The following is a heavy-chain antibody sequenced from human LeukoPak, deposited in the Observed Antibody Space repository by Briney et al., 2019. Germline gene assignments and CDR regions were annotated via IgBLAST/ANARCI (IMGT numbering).Heavy chain of an antibody. CDR2: INSDGSST. CDR1: GFTFSSYW. Sequence: GGSLRLSCAASGFTFSSYWMHWVRQAPGEGLAWVSRINSDGSSTSYADSVKGRFTISRDNAKNTLYLQMNSLRAEGTAVYYCARGGTRSGYSPPRWFDPWGQGTLVTVSS. D-gene: IGHD3-3*01. CDR3: ARGGTRSGYSPPRWFDP. J-gene: IGHJ5*02. V-gene: IGHV3-74*01.